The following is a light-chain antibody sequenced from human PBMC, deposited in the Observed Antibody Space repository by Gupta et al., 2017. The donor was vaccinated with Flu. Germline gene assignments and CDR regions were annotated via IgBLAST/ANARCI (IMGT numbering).Light chain of an antibody. Sequence: DVHLTQSPPLLSAFVGDRVTITCRASQNIEDWMAWYQQKPGTVPKLLIYKASILESGVPSRFSGSGYGTDFTLTISNRQPDDSGLYFCHQSDSYSPYTFGQGTKLAIK. V-gene: IGKV1-5*03. J-gene: IGKJ2*01. CDR3: HQSDSYSPYT. CDR1: QNIEDW. CDR2: KAS.